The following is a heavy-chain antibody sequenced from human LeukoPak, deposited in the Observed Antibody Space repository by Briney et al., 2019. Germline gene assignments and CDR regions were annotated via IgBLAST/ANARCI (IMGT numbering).Heavy chain of an antibody. D-gene: IGHD1-26*01. CDR1: GFTFSSHA. CDR3: ARAGSGSYSDLDY. V-gene: IGHV3-33*08. J-gene: IGHJ4*02. CDR2: IWNDGNNK. Sequence: GGSLRLSCAASGFTFSSHAMHWVRQAPGKGLEWVAVIWNDGNNKYYADSVKGRFTISRDNSKNTLYLQMNSLRAEDTAVYYCARAGSGSYSDLDYWGQGTLVTVSS.